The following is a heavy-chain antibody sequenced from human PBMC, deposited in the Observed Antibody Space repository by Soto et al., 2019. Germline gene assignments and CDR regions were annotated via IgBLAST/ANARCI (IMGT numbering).Heavy chain of an antibody. D-gene: IGHD2-15*01. CDR2: ISGSGGST. Sequence: GGSLRLSCASSGFNFRSYAMSWVRQAPGKGLEWVSAISGSGGSTYYADSVKGRFTISRDNSKNTLYLQMNSLRAEDTAVYYCAKAECSGVSCYIDYWGQGTLVTVSS. CDR1: GFNFRSYA. J-gene: IGHJ4*02. CDR3: AKAECSGVSCYIDY. V-gene: IGHV3-23*01.